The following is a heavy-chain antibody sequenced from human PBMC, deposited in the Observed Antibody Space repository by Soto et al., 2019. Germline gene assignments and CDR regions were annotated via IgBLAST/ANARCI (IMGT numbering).Heavy chain of an antibody. CDR2: ISGSGGST. CDR1: GFTFSSYA. Sequence: EVQLLESGGGLVQPGGSLRLSCAASGFTFSSYAMSWVRQAPGKGLEWVSVISGSGGSTYYADSVKGRFTISRDNSKITLYLQMNSLRAEDTAVYYCAQAYYGILSAYRYGHAFEIWGQGTLVTVSS. CDR3: AQAYYGILSAYRYGHAFEI. D-gene: IGHD3-9*01. J-gene: IGHJ3*02. V-gene: IGHV3-23*01.